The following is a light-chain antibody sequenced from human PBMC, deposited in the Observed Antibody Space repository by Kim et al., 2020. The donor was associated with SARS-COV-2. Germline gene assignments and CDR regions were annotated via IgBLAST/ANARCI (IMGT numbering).Light chain of an antibody. CDR1: QSITSG. CDR3: QQHNGY. CDR2: NVF. V-gene: IGKV1-5*03. J-gene: IGKJ4*01. Sequence: TLAASVGDTVTITCRASQSITSGLAWYQQKPGKAPKLLIYNVFNVDSGVPSRFSGSGSGTQFTLTISSLQPDDFATYYCQQHNGYFGGGTKVDIK.